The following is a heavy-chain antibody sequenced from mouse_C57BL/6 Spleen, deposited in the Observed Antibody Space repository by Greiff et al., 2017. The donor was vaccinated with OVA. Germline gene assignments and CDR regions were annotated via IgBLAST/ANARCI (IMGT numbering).Heavy chain of an antibody. CDR2: ISYDGSN. V-gene: IGHV3-6*01. D-gene: IGHD2-3*01. CDR3: ARDGMGYAMDY. Sequence: EVQLQESGPGLVKPSQSLSLTCSVTGYSITSGYYWNWIRQFPGNKLEWMGYISYDGSNNYNPSLKNRISITRDTSKNQFFLKLNSVTTKDTATYYCARDGMGYAMDYWGQGTSVTVSS. CDR1: GYSITSGYY. J-gene: IGHJ4*01.